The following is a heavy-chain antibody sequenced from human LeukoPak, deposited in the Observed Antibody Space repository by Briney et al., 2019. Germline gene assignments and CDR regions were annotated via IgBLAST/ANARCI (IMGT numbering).Heavy chain of an antibody. CDR1: GFTFSDYY. Sequence: PVGSLRLSCAASGFTFSDYYMSWIRQAPGKGLEWVSYISSSSTYTNYADSVKGRFTISRDNAKNSLYLQMNSLRAEDTAVYYCARGGGIQYYFDNWGQETLVTVSS. D-gene: IGHD3-16*01. CDR2: ISSSSTYT. CDR3: ARGGGIQYYFDN. J-gene: IGHJ4*02. V-gene: IGHV3-11*05.